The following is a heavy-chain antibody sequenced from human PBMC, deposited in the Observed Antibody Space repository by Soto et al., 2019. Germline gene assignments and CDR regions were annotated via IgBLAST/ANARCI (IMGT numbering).Heavy chain of an antibody. Sequence: PGGSLRLSCASSGFTFSSYGMHWVRQAPGKGLEWVAVIWYDGSNKYYADSVKGRFTISRDNSKNTLYLQMNSLRAEDTAVYYCARDSNELITMVRGVIIGPLDVWGKGTTVTVSS. CDR3: ARDSNELITMVRGVIIGPLDV. D-gene: IGHD3-10*01. V-gene: IGHV3-33*01. CDR1: GFTFSSYG. CDR2: IWYDGSNK. J-gene: IGHJ6*04.